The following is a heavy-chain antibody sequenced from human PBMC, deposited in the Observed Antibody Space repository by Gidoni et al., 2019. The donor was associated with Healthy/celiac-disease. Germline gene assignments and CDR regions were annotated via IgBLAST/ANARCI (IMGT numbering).Heavy chain of an antibody. D-gene: IGHD6-19*01. CDR1: GGSISSGSYY. CDR2: IYTRGST. J-gene: IGHJ4*02. Sequence: QVQLQESGPGLVKPSQTLSLTCTASGGSISSGSYYWSWIRQPAGKGLEWIGRIYTRGSTNYNPSLKSRVTMSVDTSKNQFSLKLSSVTAADTAVYYCARGSIAVAGVDYWGQGTLVTVSS. CDR3: ARGSIAVAGVDY. V-gene: IGHV4-61*02.